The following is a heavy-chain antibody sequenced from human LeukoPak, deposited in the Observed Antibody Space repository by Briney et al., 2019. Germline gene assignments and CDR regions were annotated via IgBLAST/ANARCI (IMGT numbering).Heavy chain of an antibody. V-gene: IGHV3-9*01. J-gene: IGHJ6*02. CDR1: GFTFDDYA. Sequence: GRSLRLSCAASGFTFDDYAMHWVRQALGKGLEWVSGISWNSGSIGYADSVKGRFTISRDNAKNSLYLQMNSLRAEDTALYYCAKDIMVMYSSGGGMDVWGQGTTVTVSS. D-gene: IGHD6-19*01. CDR2: ISWNSGSI. CDR3: AKDIMVMYSSGGGMDV.